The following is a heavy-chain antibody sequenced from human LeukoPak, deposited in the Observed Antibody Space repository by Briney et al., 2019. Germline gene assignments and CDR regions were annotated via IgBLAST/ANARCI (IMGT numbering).Heavy chain of an antibody. CDR1: GGSFSGYY. CDR2: INHSGST. V-gene: IGHV4-34*01. D-gene: IGHD3-16*01. Sequence: SETLSLTCAVYGGSFSGYYWSWIRQPQGKGLDWIGEINHSGSTNYNPSLKSRVTISVDTSKNQFSLKLSSVTAADTAVYYCARHGGIFKVRPLDYWGQGTLVTVSS. J-gene: IGHJ4*02. CDR3: ARHGGIFKVRPLDY.